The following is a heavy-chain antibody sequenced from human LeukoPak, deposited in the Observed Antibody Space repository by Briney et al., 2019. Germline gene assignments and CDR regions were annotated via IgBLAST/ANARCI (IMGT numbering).Heavy chain of an antibody. CDR2: ISGSGGST. CDR1: GFTFSTFA. Sequence: PGGPRRFSSPALGFTFSTFAMTWAGQAPGQGLDWVSAISGSGGSTYYADSVKGRFTISRDNSKNTLYLQMNSLRAEDTAVYYCARRITVTTRNYYMDVWGKGTTVTVSS. V-gene: IGHV3-23*01. CDR3: ARRITVTTRNYYMDV. J-gene: IGHJ6*03. D-gene: IGHD4-17*01.